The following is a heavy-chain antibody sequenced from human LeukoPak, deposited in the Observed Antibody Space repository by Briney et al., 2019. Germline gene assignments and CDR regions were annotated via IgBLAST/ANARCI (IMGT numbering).Heavy chain of an antibody. CDR2: MNPNSGNT. D-gene: IGHD3-3*01. V-gene: IGHV1-8*01. CDR1: GYTVTSCD. CDR3: ARGRYDFWSGYFKYNWFDP. J-gene: IGHJ5*02. Sequence: GASVKVSCKASGYTVTSCDINWVRQATGQGLEWMGWMNPNSGNTGYAQKFQGRVTMTRNTSISTAYMELSSLRSEDTAVYYCARGRYDFWSGYFKYNWFDPWGQGTLVTVSS.